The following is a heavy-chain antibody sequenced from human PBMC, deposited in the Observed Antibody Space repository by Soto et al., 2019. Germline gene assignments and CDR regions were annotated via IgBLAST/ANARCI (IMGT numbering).Heavy chain of an antibody. J-gene: IGHJ4*02. CDR2: IIPIFGTA. CDR1: GGTFSSYA. Sequence: QVQLVQSGAEVKKPGSSVKVSCKASGGTFSSYAISWVGQAPGQGLEWMGGIIPIFGTANYAQKFQGRVTITADESTSTAYMELSSLRSEDTAVYYCATSGWYPHSGHFDYWGQGTLVTVSS. D-gene: IGHD6-19*01. CDR3: ATSGWYPHSGHFDY. V-gene: IGHV1-69*01.